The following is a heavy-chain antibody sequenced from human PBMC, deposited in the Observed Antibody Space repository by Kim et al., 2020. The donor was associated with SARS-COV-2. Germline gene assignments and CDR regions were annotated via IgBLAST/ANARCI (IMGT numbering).Heavy chain of an antibody. CDR2: TYYRSKWYN. CDR3: ARDLIAAAGYGDYYYYYGMDV. CDR1: GDSVSSNSAA. Sequence: SQTLSLTCAISGDSVSSNSAAWNWIRQSPSRGLEWLGRTYYRSKWYNDYAESVKSRITINPDTSKNQFSLQLNSVTPEDTAVYYCARDLIAAAGYGDYYYYYGMDVWGQGTTVTVSS. D-gene: IGHD6-13*01. J-gene: IGHJ6*02. V-gene: IGHV6-1*01.